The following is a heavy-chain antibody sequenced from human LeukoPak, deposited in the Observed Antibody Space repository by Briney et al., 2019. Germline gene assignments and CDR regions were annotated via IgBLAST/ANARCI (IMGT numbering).Heavy chain of an antibody. V-gene: IGHV3-23*01. CDR2: ASAGGTNT. CDR3: ARINCSGGTCYDYFDD. D-gene: IGHD2-15*01. CDR1: PLTFGTSA. Sequence: GGSLTLSCVGSPLTFGTSAMSWVRQAPGKGMEWDSAASAGGTNTYYADSVEGRFTISRDNSEDTLYLHMDSLRVEDTAQYFCARINCSGGTCYDYFDDWGQGTLVTVSS. J-gene: IGHJ4*02.